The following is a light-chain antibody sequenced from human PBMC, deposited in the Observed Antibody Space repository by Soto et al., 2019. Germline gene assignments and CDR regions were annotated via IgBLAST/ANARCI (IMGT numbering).Light chain of an antibody. V-gene: IGKV3-15*01. J-gene: IGKJ1*01. CDR1: QSVSSSY. Sequence: EIVLTQSPNTLSFSPGERATLSCMAIQSVSSSYLTWYQQKPGQAPRLLIYGASTRATGIPARFSGSGSGTEFTLTISSLQSEDFAVYYCQQYNNWPPWTFGQGTKVDIK. CDR2: GAS. CDR3: QQYNNWPPWT.